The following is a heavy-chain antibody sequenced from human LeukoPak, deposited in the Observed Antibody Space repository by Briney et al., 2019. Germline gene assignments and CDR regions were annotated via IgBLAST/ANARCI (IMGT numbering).Heavy chain of an antibody. D-gene: IGHD3-22*01. J-gene: IGHJ5*02. V-gene: IGHV4-4*07. CDR1: GSSISSYY. CDR3: ARPYYYDSRIDP. Sequence: SETLSLTCTVSGSSISSYYWSWIRQPAGKGLEWIGRIYTSGSTNYNPSLKSRVTMSADTSKNQLSLKLSSVTAADTAVYYCARPYYYDSRIDPWGQGILVTVSS. CDR2: IYTSGST.